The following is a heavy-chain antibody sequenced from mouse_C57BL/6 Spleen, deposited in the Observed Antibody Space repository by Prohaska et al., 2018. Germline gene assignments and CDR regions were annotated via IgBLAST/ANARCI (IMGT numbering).Heavy chain of an antibody. CDR3: ARGEVYYGNYEAWFAY. D-gene: IGHD2-1*01. V-gene: IGHV1-18*01. J-gene: IGHJ3*01. CDR2: INPNNGGT. Sequence: HGKSLEWIGDINPNNGGTIYNQKFKGKDTLTGDKSSSTAYMELRSMTSEDTAVYYCARGEVYYGNYEAWFAYWGQGTLVTVSA.